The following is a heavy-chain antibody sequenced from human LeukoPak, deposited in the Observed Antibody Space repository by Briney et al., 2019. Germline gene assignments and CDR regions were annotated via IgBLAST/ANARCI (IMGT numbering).Heavy chain of an antibody. V-gene: IGHV1-8*01. D-gene: IGHD3-3*01. J-gene: IGHJ6*03. CDR2: MNPNSGNT. Sequence: GASVKVSCKASGYTFTSYDINGVRQATGQGLEWMGWMNPNSGNTGYAQKFQGRVTMTRNTSISTAYMELSSLRSEDTAVYYCARVVVSRAPRQYYVFGSGYWNYYYYMDVWGKGTTVTVSS. CDR1: GYTFTSYD. CDR3: ARVVVSRAPRQYYVFGSGYWNYYYYMDV.